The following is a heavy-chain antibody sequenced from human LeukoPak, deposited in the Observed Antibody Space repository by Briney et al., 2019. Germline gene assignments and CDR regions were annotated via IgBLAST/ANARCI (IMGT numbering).Heavy chain of an antibody. CDR1: GYTFTSYD. V-gene: IGHV1-8*01. CDR2: MNPNSGNT. CDR3: ARGERYSSGGAFDI. D-gene: IGHD5-18*01. Sequence: ASVKVSCKASGYTFTSYDINWVRQATGQGLEWMGWMNPNSGNTGYAQKFQGRVTMTRNTSISTAYMGLSSLRSEDTAVYYCARGERYSSGGAFDIWGQGTMVTVSS. J-gene: IGHJ3*02.